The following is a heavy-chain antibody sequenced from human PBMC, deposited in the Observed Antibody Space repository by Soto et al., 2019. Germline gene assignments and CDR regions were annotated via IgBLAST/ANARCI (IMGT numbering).Heavy chain of an antibody. CDR2: VHYSGST. J-gene: IGHJ4*02. V-gene: IGHV4-59*01. D-gene: IGHD5-18*01. CDR1: GGSISTYY. Sequence: QVQLQESGPGLVKPSETLSLTCTVSGGSISTYYWSWIRQPPGKGLEWIGYVHYSGSTNYNPSLQSRVTSSVDTSKKQFSLKVTSVTAADTAVYYCARDDSYGTFDYWGQGTLVTVSS. CDR3: ARDDSYGTFDY.